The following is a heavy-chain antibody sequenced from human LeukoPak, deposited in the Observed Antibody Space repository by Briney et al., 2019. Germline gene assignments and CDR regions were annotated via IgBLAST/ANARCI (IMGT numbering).Heavy chain of an antibody. J-gene: IGHJ4*02. Sequence: SQTLSLTCAISGDSVSSNSAAWNWIRQSPWRGLEWLGRTHYRSKWYNDYAVSVKSRITINPGTSKNQFSLQLNSVTPEDTAVYYCARDGTVRQLVFDYWGQGTLVTVSS. CDR3: ARDGTVRQLVFDY. CDR1: GDSVSSNSAA. V-gene: IGHV6-1*01. CDR2: THYRSKWYN. D-gene: IGHD6-6*01.